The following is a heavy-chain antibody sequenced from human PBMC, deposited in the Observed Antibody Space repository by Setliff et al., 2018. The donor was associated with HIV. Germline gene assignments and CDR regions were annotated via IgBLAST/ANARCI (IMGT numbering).Heavy chain of an antibody. J-gene: IGHJ3*02. CDR2: INPNSGGT. CDR1: GYTFTDYY. CDR3: ATKVYCTNGVCLDAFDM. V-gene: IGHV1-2*06. Sequence: ASVNVSCKASGYTFTDYYIHWVRQAPGQGLEWMGRINPNSGGTNYAQKFQGRVTMTRDTSISTAYMELSRLRSDDTAVYYCATKVYCTNGVCLDAFDMWGQGTRVTV. D-gene: IGHD2-8*01.